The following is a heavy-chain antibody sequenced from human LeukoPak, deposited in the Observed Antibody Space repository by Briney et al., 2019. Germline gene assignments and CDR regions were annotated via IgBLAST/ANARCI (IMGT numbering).Heavy chain of an antibody. CDR1: GGSFSGYY. CDR2: INHSGST. Sequence: SETLSLTCAVYGGSFSGYYWSWIRQPPGKGLEWIGEINHSGSTNYNPSLKSRVTISVDTSKNQFSLKLSSETAADTAVYYCARRGYCSSTSCLLNNDAFDIWGQGTMVTVSS. J-gene: IGHJ3*02. D-gene: IGHD2-2*01. V-gene: IGHV4-34*01. CDR3: ARRGYCSSTSCLLNNDAFDI.